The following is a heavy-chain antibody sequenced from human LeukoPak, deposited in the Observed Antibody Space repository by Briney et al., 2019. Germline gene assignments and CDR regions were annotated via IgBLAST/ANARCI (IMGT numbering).Heavy chain of an antibody. CDR3: ARVAVAAFDY. V-gene: IGHV3-21*01. CDR1: GFTFSSYE. D-gene: IGHD6-19*01. Sequence: PGGSLRLSCAASGFTFSSYEMNWVRQAPGKRLEWVSSISSSSSYIYYADSVKGRFTISRDNAKNSLYLQMNSLRAEDTAVYYCARVAVAAFDYWGQGTLVTVSS. J-gene: IGHJ4*02. CDR2: ISSSSSYI.